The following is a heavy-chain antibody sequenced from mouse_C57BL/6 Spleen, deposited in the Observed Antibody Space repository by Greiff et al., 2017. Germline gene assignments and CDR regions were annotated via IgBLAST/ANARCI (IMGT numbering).Heavy chain of an antibody. CDR1: GYTFTDYN. Sequence: DVKLQESGPELVKPGASVKMSCKASGYTFTDYNMHWVKQSHGKSLEWIGYINPNNGGTSYNQKFKGKATLTVNKSSSTAYMELRSLTSEDSAVYYCARDSNYPFAYWGQGTLVTVSA. V-gene: IGHV1-22*01. CDR2: INPNNGGT. D-gene: IGHD2-5*01. J-gene: IGHJ3*01. CDR3: ARDSNYPFAY.